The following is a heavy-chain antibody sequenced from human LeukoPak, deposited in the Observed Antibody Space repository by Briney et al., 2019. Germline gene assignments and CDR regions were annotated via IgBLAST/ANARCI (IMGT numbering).Heavy chain of an antibody. CDR2: IYTSGST. D-gene: IGHD3-10*01. Sequence: KPSQTLSLTCTVSGGSISSGSYYWSWIRQPAGKGLEWIGRIYTSGSTNYNPSLKSRVTISVDTSKNQFSLKLSSVTAADTAVYYCARAVEPITYYYGSGVSWFDPWGQGTLVTVSS. CDR3: ARAVEPITYYYGSGVSWFDP. CDR1: GGSISSGSYY. V-gene: IGHV4-61*02. J-gene: IGHJ5*02.